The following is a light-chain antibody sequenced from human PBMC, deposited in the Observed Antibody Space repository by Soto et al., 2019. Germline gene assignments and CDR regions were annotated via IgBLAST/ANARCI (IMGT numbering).Light chain of an antibody. Sequence: SVLTQPPSVSGAPGQRVTISFTGSSSNIGAGYDVHWYQQLPGTAPKLLIYGNSNRPSGVPDRFSGSKSGTSASLAITGLQAEDEADYYRQSYDSSLSATYVLCTGTKVTVL. CDR3: QSYDSSLSATYV. CDR2: GNS. J-gene: IGLJ1*01. V-gene: IGLV1-40*01. CDR1: SSNIGAGYD.